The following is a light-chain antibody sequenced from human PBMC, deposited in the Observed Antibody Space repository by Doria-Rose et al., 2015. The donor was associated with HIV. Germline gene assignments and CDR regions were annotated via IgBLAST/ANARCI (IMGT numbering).Light chain of an antibody. V-gene: IGKV3-15*01. J-gene: IGKJ5*01. Sequence: MTQSPETLSVSPGESATLSCRASQSVSTDLAWYQHKPGQAPRLLIWGASTRATGIPARFSGSGSGTEFTLTISSLQSEDFAIYFCHQYNNWPTFGQGTRLDIK. CDR3: HQYNNWPT. CDR2: GAS. CDR1: QSVSTD.